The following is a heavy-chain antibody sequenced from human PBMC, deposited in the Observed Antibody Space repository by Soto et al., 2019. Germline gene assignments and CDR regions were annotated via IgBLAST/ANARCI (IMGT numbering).Heavy chain of an antibody. CDR3: PRLRRRLRWYIPDY. Sequence: QVQLQQWGAGLLKPSETLSLTCAVYGGSFSGYYWSWIRQPPGKGLEWIGEINHSGRTNYNPSLTPLSTISVHTSNNHFSLNLSSVTAAHTAVYYCPRLRRRLRWYIPDYCGQGTLVTVSS. D-gene: IGHD6-13*01. J-gene: IGHJ4*02. V-gene: IGHV4-34*01. CDR1: GGSFSGYY. CDR2: INHSGRT.